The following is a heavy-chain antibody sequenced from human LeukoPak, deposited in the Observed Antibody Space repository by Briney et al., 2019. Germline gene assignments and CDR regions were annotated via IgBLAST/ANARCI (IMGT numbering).Heavy chain of an antibody. Sequence: SETLSLTCTVSGGSISSYYWSWIRQPPGKGLEWIGYIYYSGSTNYNPSLKSRVTISVDTSKNQFSLKLSSVTAADTAVYYCARGYYYGSGSYSGGFDPWGQGTLVTVSS. V-gene: IGHV4-59*12. D-gene: IGHD3-10*01. CDR3: ARGYYYGSGSYSGGFDP. CDR2: IYYSGST. CDR1: GGSISSYY. J-gene: IGHJ5*02.